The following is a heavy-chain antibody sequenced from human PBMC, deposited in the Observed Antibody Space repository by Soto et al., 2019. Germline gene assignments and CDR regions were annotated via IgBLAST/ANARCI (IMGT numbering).Heavy chain of an antibody. V-gene: IGHV1-18*01. Sequence: ASVKVSCKAFGYIYTTYGFTWVRQAPGQGLEWMGWIIPNNGKTNYAQKFQGRVTMTTDTFTSTAYMELGSLRSDDTAVYYCARSRRDCKGDNCYSDFDYWGQGTLVTVSS. J-gene: IGHJ4*02. CDR1: GYIYTTYG. CDR2: IIPNNGKT. D-gene: IGHD2-21*01. CDR3: ARSRRDCKGDNCYSDFDY.